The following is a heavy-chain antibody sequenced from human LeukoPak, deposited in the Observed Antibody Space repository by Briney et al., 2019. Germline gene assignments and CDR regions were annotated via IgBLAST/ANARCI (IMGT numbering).Heavy chain of an antibody. Sequence: GGSLRLSCAASGFTVSSNYMSWVRQAPGKGLEWVSVIYSGGSTYYADFVKGRFTISRDDSKNTLYLQMNSLRAEDTAVYYCARVGYDYGGADYWGQGTLVTVSS. CDR3: ARVGYDYGGADY. V-gene: IGHV3-66*02. D-gene: IGHD5-12*01. CDR1: GFTVSSNY. CDR2: IYSGGST. J-gene: IGHJ4*02.